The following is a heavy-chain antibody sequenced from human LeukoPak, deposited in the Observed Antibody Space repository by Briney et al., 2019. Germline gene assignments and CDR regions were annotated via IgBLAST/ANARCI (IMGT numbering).Heavy chain of an antibody. CDR2: ISYDGSNK. CDR3: ARASDYYGSGSQYGMDV. J-gene: IGHJ6*02. D-gene: IGHD3-10*01. CDR1: GFTFRSYW. Sequence: GGSLRLSCAASGFTFRSYWMSWVRQAPGKGLEWVAVISYDGSNKYYADSVKGRFTISRDNSKNTLYLQMNSLRAEDTAVYYCARASDYYGSGSQYGMDVWGQGTTVTVSS. V-gene: IGHV3-30*03.